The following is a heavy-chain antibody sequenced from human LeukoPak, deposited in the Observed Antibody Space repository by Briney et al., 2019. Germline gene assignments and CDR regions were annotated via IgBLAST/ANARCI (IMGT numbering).Heavy chain of an antibody. CDR2: IYPGDSDS. D-gene: IGHD6-19*01. CDR1: GYSFNSYW. CDR3: AIESSGWYH. Sequence: GESLKISWKGPGYSFNSYWLAWVRPLPGKGLEWMGIIYPGDSDSRYSPSFQGQVNKSVDKSINTAYLQWSSLKASETAMYYCAIESSGWYHWGQGTLVSVSS. V-gene: IGHV5-51*01. J-gene: IGHJ5*02.